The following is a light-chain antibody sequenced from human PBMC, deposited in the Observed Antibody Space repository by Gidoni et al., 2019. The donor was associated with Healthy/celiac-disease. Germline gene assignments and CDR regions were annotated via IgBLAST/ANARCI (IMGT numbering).Light chain of an antibody. CDR3: QQRSNWPLT. V-gene: IGKV3-11*01. Sequence: EIVLTQSPATLSLSPGERATLPCRASQSVSSYLAWYQQKTGQAPRLLIYDSSNRATGIPARFSGSGSGTDFTLTISSLEPEDFAVYYCQQRSNWPLTFGPGTKVDIK. J-gene: IGKJ3*01. CDR2: DSS. CDR1: QSVSSY.